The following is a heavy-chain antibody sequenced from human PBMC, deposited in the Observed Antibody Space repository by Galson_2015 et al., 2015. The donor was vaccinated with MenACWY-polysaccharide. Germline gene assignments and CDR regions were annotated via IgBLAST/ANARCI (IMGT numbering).Heavy chain of an antibody. CDR1: GFTFEDYA. CDR3: AKDVASYSLEFFQH. Sequence: SLRLSCAASGFTFEDYAMHWVRQAPGKGLEWVSGISWNSGSIGYADSVKGRFTISRDNAKSSLYLQMNSLRAEDTAVYYCAKDVASYSLEFFQHWGQGTLVTVSS. D-gene: IGHD2-15*01. V-gene: IGHV3-9*01. CDR2: ISWNSGSI. J-gene: IGHJ1*01.